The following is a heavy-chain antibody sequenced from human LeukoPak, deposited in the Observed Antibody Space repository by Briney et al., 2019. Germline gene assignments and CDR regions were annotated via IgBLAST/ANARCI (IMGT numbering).Heavy chain of an antibody. CDR1: GFTFSSYS. D-gene: IGHD6-13*01. CDR2: ISTSSSYI. Sequence: GGSLRLSCAASGFTFSSYSMNWVRQAPGKGLEWVSSISTSSSYIYHADSVKGRFTISRDNAKNSLYLQMNSLRAEDTAVYYCARDLVGGRYSSIWYRFSGPDYFDYWGQGTLVTVSS. CDR3: ARDLVGGRYSSIWYRFSGPDYFDY. V-gene: IGHV3-21*01. J-gene: IGHJ4*02.